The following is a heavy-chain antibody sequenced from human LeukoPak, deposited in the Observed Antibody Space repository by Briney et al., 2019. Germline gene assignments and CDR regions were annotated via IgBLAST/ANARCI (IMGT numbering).Heavy chain of an antibody. V-gene: IGHV3-30-3*01. CDR1: GFTVSSSY. CDR2: ISYDGSNK. Sequence: PGGSLRLSCIASGFTVSSSYMTWVRQAPGKGLEWVAVISYDGSNKYYADSVKGRFTISRDNSKNTLYLQMNSLRAEDTAVYYCARAPYYRRDYYYYMDVWGKGTTVTVSS. D-gene: IGHD2-8*01. J-gene: IGHJ6*03. CDR3: ARAPYYRRDYYYYMDV.